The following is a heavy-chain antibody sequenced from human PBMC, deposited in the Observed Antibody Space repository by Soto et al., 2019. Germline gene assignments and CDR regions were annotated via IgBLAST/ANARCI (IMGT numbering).Heavy chain of an antibody. CDR3: ARTRTVAYYYGMDV. D-gene: IGHD4-4*01. CDR2: IYYSRNSGST. Sequence: PSETLSLNCTVSGGAISSSTYYRGWIRQPPGRGLEWIGSIYYSRNSGSTYYNPSLKSRVTISVDTSKNQFSLKLSSVTAADTAVYYCARTRTVAYYYGMDVWGQGTTVT. V-gene: IGHV4-39*01. J-gene: IGHJ6*02. CDR1: GGAISSSTYY.